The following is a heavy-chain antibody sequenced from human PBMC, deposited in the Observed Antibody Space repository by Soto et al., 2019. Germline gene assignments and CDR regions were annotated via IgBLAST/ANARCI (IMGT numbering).Heavy chain of an antibody. V-gene: IGHV3-23*01. CDR1: GFTFSSYA. CDR2: ISGSGGST. CDR3: AKINELQRFFDY. J-gene: IGHJ4*02. D-gene: IGHD1-26*01. Sequence: GGSLRLSCATSGFTFSSYARSWVRQAPGKGLEWVSAISGSGGSTYYADSVKGRFTISRDNSKNTLYLQMNSLRAEDTAVYYCAKINELQRFFDYWGQGTMVTVYS.